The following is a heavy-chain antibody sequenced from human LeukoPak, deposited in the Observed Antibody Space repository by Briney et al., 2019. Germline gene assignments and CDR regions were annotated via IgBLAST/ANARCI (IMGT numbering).Heavy chain of an antibody. CDR2: IIPIFGTA. CDR1: GGTFSSYG. Sequence: GASVTVSFKASGGTFSSYGISWVRQAPRQGLEWMGGIIPIFGTANYAQKFQGRVTITADESTSTAFMELSSLRSEDTAVYYCASSIVVVPAALSTGGYYYYMDVWGKGTTVTVS. J-gene: IGHJ6*03. CDR3: ASSIVVVPAALSTGGYYYYMDV. D-gene: IGHD2-2*01. V-gene: IGHV1-69*13.